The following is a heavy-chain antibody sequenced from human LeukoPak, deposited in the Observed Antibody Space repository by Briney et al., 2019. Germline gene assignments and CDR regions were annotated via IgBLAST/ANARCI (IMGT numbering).Heavy chain of an antibody. V-gene: IGHV4-59*01. Sequence: SETLSLTCSVSGASISSYYWTWLRQPPGKGLEWIGYIYNSGSTNNNPSLKGRVTITVDTSMNQFSLRLSAVTAADTAVYYCARDSGRWLQSYYFDYWGQGTLVTVSS. CDR1: GASISSYY. J-gene: IGHJ4*02. D-gene: IGHD5-24*01. CDR2: IYNSGST. CDR3: ARDSGRWLQSYYFDY.